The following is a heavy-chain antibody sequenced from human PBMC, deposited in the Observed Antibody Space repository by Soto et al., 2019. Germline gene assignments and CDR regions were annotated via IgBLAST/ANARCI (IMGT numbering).Heavy chain of an antibody. CDR1: GGSMSSYY. J-gene: IGHJ4*02. CDR2: IYTTGSS. D-gene: IGHD3-10*02. CDR3: ARVRDYVFDF. V-gene: IGHV4-4*07. Sequence: SETLSLTCTVSGGSMSSYYWSWIRQPAGKGLEWIGRIYTTGSSNYKPSLKSRVTMSIDTSKNQFSLRLRSVTAADTAVYYCARVRDYVFDFWGQGTLVTISS.